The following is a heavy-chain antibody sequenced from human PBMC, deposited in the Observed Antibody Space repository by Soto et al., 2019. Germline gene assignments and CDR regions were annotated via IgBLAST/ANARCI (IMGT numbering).Heavy chain of an antibody. CDR3: AREYSYGYYYYYGMDV. J-gene: IGHJ6*02. V-gene: IGHV3-66*01. CDR2: IYSDGST. CDR1: GFTVSSNY. Sequence: EVQLVESGGGLVQPGGSLRLSCATSGFTVSSNYMSWVRQAPGKGLEWVSVIYSDGSTYYADSVKGRFTISRDNSKNTLYIQMNSLRAEDTAVYYCAREYSYGYYYYYGMDVWGQGTTVTVSS. D-gene: IGHD5-18*01.